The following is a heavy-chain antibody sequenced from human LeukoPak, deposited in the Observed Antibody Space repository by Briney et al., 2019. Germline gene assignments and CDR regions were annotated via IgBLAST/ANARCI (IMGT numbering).Heavy chain of an antibody. V-gene: IGHV4-59*08. J-gene: IGHJ4*02. CDR1: GGSISSYY. D-gene: IGHD1-1*01. CDR2: IYYRGSA. CDR3: ARRTTGTGRFDY. Sequence: SETLSLTCTVSGGSISSYYWSWIRQPPGKGLEWIAYIYYRGSANYNPSLKRRVTISVDTSKNQFSLKLSSVTAADTAVYYCARRTTGTGRFDYWGQGTLVTVSS.